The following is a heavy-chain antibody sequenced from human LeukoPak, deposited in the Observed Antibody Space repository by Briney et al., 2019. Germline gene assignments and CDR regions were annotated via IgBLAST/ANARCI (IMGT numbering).Heavy chain of an antibody. V-gene: IGHV3-66*01. Sequence: PGGSLRLSCAASGFTFDDYGMSWVRQAPGKGLEWVSVIYSGGSTYYADSVKGRFTISRDNSKNTLYLQMNSLRAEDTAVYYCARARDYGSNYLDYWGQGTLVTVSS. J-gene: IGHJ4*02. CDR3: ARARDYGSNYLDY. CDR2: IYSGGST. D-gene: IGHD4-23*01. CDR1: GFTFDDYG.